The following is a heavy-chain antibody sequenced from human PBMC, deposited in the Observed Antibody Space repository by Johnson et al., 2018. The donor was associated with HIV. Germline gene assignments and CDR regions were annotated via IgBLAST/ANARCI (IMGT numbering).Heavy chain of an antibody. CDR1: GFTFSSYA. CDR2: ISYDGTNK. J-gene: IGHJ3*02. V-gene: IGHV3-30-3*01. CDR3: AKGRNTYGADVFDI. Sequence: QVQLVESGGGVVQTGRSLRLSCAASGFTFSSYAMHWVRLAPGKGLEWVAIISYDGTNKYYADSVKGRFTISRDNSKNTLYLQMNSLRAEDTAMYYCAKGRNTYGADVFDIWGQGTMVTVSS. D-gene: IGHD4/OR15-4a*01.